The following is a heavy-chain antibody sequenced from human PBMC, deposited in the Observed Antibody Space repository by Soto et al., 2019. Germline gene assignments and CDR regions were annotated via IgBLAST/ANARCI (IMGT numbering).Heavy chain of an antibody. CDR1: GGSFSGYY. Sequence: SETLSLTCAVYGGSFSGYYWGWIRQPPGKGLEWIGSIYYSGSTYYNPSLKSRVTISVDTSKNQFSLKLSSVTAADTAVYYCARHAIAVVKNWFDPWGQGTLVTVSS. V-gene: IGHV4-39*01. J-gene: IGHJ5*02. D-gene: IGHD6-19*01. CDR2: IYYSGST. CDR3: ARHAIAVVKNWFDP.